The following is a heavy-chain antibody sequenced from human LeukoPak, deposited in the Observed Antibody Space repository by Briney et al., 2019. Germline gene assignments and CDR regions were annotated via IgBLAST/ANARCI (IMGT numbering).Heavy chain of an antibody. D-gene: IGHD3-22*01. J-gene: IGHJ4*02. V-gene: IGHV3-48*03. CDR2: ISSSGSNI. CDR3: AKERYDSSGYSHY. CDR1: GFTFSSYE. Sequence: GGSLRLSCAASGFTFSSYEMNWVRQAPGKGLEWVSYISSSGSNIYYVDSVKGRFTISRDNAKNSLYLQMNSLRAEDTSVYYCAKERYDSSGYSHYWGQGTLVTVSS.